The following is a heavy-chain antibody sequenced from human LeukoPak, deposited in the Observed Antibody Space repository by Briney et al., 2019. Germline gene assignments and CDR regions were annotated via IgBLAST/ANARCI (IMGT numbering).Heavy chain of an antibody. V-gene: IGHV5-51*01. Sequence: GESLKISCKGSGYRFTSYWIGWVRQMPGKGLEWMGIIYVGDSDTSYSPSFQGQVTISADKSITTAYLQWSSLKASDTAMYYCARSGERSTSGFDYWGQGTLVTVSS. CDR2: IYVGDSDT. CDR3: ARSGERSTSGFDY. D-gene: IGHD5/OR15-5a*01. J-gene: IGHJ4*02. CDR1: GYRFTSYW.